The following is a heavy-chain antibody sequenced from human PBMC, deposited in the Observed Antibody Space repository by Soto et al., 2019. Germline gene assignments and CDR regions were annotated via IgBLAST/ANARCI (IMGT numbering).Heavy chain of an antibody. CDR2: ISSGGST. CDR1: AFTFSNYG. D-gene: IGHD5-12*01. CDR3: AKENSGYEN. Sequence: GGSLRLSCAASAFTFSNYGMSWVRQAPGKGLEWVSAISSGGSTFFADSVKGRFTISRDNSKNTLYLQMNSLRAEDTAVYYCAKENSGYENWGQGTLVTVSS. V-gene: IGHV3-23*01. J-gene: IGHJ4*02.